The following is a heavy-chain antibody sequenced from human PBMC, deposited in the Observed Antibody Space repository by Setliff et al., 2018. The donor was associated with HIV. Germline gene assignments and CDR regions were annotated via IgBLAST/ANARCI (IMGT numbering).Heavy chain of an antibody. CDR2: IHPGGDYR. V-gene: IGHV1-46*01. J-gene: IGHJ4*02. CDR1: GYTFSNYY. CDR3: AREAPDDYFDH. Sequence: ASVKVSCKASGYTFSNYYVHWVRQAPGQGLEWMGMIHPGGDYRSYTQKFQGRVNLATASYTSTVSMELSSLRYEDTAVYYCAREAPDDYFDHWAPGTRVT.